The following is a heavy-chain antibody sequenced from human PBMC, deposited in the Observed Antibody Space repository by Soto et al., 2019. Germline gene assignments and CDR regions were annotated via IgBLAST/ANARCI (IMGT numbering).Heavy chain of an antibody. CDR1: GYTFTSYG. Sequence: ASVRVSCKASGYTFTSYGISWVRQAPGQGLEWMGWISAHNGNTKYAQKLQGRVTMTTDTSTSTAYMELRSLRSDDTAVYYCARDNFWGSYGPGVCDNWGQGTLLTVSS. CDR3: ARDNFWGSYGPGVCDN. CDR2: ISAHNGNT. J-gene: IGHJ4*02. V-gene: IGHV1-18*01. D-gene: IGHD3-16*01.